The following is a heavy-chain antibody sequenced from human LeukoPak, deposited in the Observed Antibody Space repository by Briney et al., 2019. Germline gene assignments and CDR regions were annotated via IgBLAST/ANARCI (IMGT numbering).Heavy chain of an antibody. Sequence: SSVKVPCKASEGTFSSYAISWVRQAPGQGLEWMGRIIPIFGTANYAQKFQGRVTIITDESTSTAYMELSSLRSEDTAVYYCVTDRSDYWGQGTLVTVSS. V-gene: IGHV1-69*05. CDR3: VTDRSDY. CDR1: EGTFSSYA. J-gene: IGHJ4*02. CDR2: IIPIFGTA.